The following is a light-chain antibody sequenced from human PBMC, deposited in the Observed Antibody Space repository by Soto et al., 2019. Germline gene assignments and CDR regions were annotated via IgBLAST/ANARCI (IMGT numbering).Light chain of an antibody. V-gene: IGKV1-9*01. Sequence: DIQMTQSPPSLSASVGDRVTITCLASQGISNFLAWYQQKPGKAPKLLIYAASNLQSGVPSRFSGSGSGTDFTLTISSLEPEDFAVYYCQQRSNWPGTCGQGTKGDI. CDR3: QQRSNWPGT. CDR2: AAS. J-gene: IGKJ1*01. CDR1: QGISNF.